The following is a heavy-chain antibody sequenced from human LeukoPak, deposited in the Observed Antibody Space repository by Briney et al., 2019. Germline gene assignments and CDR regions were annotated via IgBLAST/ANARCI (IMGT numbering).Heavy chain of an antibody. J-gene: IGHJ4*02. D-gene: IGHD1-14*01. Sequence: GGSLRLSCAASGFTFSSYSMNWARQAPGKGLEWVSTISSSSSYIYYADSVKGRFTISSDNAKNSLYLQMNSLRAEDTAVYYCARGPVSRARGRLYYFDYWGQGTLVTVSS. V-gene: IGHV3-21*01. CDR3: ARGPVSRARGRLYYFDY. CDR1: GFTFSSYS. CDR2: ISSSSSYI.